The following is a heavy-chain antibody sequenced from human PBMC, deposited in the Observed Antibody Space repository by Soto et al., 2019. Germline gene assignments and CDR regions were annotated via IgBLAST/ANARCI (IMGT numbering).Heavy chain of an antibody. D-gene: IGHD6-6*01. CDR1: GFTFSSYW. CDR2: IKQDGSEK. CDR3: LREDYSSSYEDY. V-gene: IGHV3-7*01. Sequence: EVQLVESGGGLVQPGGSLRLSCAASGFTFSSYWMSWGRQAPGKGLEWVANIKQDGSEKYYVDSVKGRFTISRDNAKKSLYLQMNSLRAEDTAVYYCLREDYSSSYEDYWGQGTLVTVSS. J-gene: IGHJ4*02.